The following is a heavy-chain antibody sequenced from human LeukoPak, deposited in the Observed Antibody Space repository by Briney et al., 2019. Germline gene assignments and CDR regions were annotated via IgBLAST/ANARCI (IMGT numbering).Heavy chain of an antibody. Sequence: PGGSLRLSCAASGFTVSSNFMSWVRQAPGKGLEWVSVIYSDGSTYYVDSVEGRFTISRDNSKNTLHLQMNSLTAEDTAVYYCARDVSRSDSSGPQTGYYWGQGTLVTVSS. V-gene: IGHV3-66*01. D-gene: IGHD5-18*01. CDR2: IYSDGST. CDR1: GFTVSSNF. J-gene: IGHJ4*02. CDR3: ARDVSRSDSSGPQTGYY.